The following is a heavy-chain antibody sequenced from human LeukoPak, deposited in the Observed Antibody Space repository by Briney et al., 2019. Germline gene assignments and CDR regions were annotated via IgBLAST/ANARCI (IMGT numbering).Heavy chain of an antibody. Sequence: GGSLRLSCEASGFTFSSNAMSWVRQAPGKGLEWVSALSGGGDSTYYADSVKGRFTISRDNSKNTLYLQMSSLRAEDTAVYYCTKRPFSGYFDYWGQGTLVTVSS. CDR1: GFTFSSNA. CDR3: TKRPFSGYFDY. D-gene: IGHD6-25*01. CDR2: LSGGGDST. V-gene: IGHV3-23*01. J-gene: IGHJ4*02.